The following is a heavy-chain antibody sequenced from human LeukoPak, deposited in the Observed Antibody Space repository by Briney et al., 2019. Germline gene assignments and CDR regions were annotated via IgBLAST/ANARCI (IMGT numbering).Heavy chain of an antibody. V-gene: IGHV5-51*01. CDR1: GYSFTSYW. J-gene: IGHJ4*02. Sequence: GESLKLSCEGSGYSFTSYWIGWVRQMPGKGLEWMGIIYPGDSDTRYSPSFQGQVTISADKSISTAYLQWSSLKASDTAMYYCARHCSSTSCPSRHFDYWGQGTLVTVSS. CDR3: ARHCSSTSCPSRHFDY. D-gene: IGHD2-2*01. CDR2: IYPGDSDT.